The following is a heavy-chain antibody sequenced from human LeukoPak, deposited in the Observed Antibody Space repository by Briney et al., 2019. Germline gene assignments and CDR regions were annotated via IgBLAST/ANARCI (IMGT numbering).Heavy chain of an antibody. CDR1: GFTFSSYG. V-gene: IGHV3-48*01. CDR2: IDPTGRSV. Sequence: AGGSLRLSRAAPGFTFSSYGMNWVRQAPGQGLEWVSYIDPTGRSVYYADSVKGRFTVSRDNANHSVFLQMNSLRADDTAVYFCARKLALWGQGTLVAVSS. CDR3: ARKLAL. J-gene: IGHJ4*02.